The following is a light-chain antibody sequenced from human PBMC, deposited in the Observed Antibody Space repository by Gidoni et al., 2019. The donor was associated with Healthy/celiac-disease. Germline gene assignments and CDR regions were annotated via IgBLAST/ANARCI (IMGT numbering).Light chain of an antibody. J-gene: IGLJ3*02. Sequence: QSVLPQPPSASGTPWPSVTISCSGTTTNIGSNYVYWYQQLPGTAPNLLIYRNNQRPSGVPDRFSGSKSGTSASLAISGLRSEDEADYYCAAWDDSLSGPKVFGGGTKLTVL. CDR1: TTNIGSNY. V-gene: IGLV1-47*01. CDR2: RNN. CDR3: AAWDDSLSGPKV.